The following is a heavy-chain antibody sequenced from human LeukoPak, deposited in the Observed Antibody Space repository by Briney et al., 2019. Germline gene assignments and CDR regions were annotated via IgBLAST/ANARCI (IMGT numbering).Heavy chain of an antibody. CDR1: GGSFSGHY. D-gene: IGHD3-10*01. V-gene: IGHV4-34*01. J-gene: IGHJ4*02. CDR2: INHSGST. CDR3: ARPRYVSGSLDS. Sequence: SETLSLTCAVYGGSFSGHYWTWIRQPPGKGLEWIGEINHSGSTTYIPSLNNRVTISIDTSKNQFSLKLRSVTAADTAVYYCARPRYVSGSLDSWGQGTLVTVSS.